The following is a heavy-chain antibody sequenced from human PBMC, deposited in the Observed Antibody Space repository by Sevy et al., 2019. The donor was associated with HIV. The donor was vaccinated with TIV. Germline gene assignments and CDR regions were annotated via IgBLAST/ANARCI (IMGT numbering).Heavy chain of an antibody. J-gene: IGHJ4*02. CDR3: ARPSPRIAAAASAFYDN. D-gene: IGHD6-13*01. CDR2: INGRGGST. Sequence: GGSLRLSCVVSGYSFSSYAISWVRQAPGKGLEWVSTINGRGGSTYYADSVKGRFTISRDNPKNTRFLQMINLGVDDTAIYYCARPSPRIAAAASAFYDNWGQGTLVTVSS. V-gene: IGHV3-23*01. CDR1: GYSFSSYA.